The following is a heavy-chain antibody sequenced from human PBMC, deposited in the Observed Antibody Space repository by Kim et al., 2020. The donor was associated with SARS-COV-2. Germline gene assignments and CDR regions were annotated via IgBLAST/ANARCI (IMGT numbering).Heavy chain of an antibody. Sequence: GGSLRLSCAASGFTFSSYDMHWVRQATGKGLEWVSAIGTAGDTYYPGSVKGRFTISRENAKNSLYLQMNSLRAGDTAVYYCARAPSYYYGSGSYYYYYGMDVWGQGTTVTVSS. CDR3: ARAPSYYYGSGSYYYYYGMDV. V-gene: IGHV3-13*04. J-gene: IGHJ6*02. D-gene: IGHD3-10*01. CDR2: IGTAGDT. CDR1: GFTFSSYD.